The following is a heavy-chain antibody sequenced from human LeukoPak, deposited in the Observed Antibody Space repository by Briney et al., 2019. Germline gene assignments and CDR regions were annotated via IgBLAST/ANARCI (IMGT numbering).Heavy chain of an antibody. CDR1: GGTFSSYA. CDR3: ASQPGYGDAFDI. Sequence: SVKVSCKASGGTFSSYAISWVRQAPGQGLEWMGGIVPIFGTANYAQKFQGRVTITADESTSTAYMELSSLRSEDTAVYYCASQPGYGDAFDIWGQGTMVTVSS. J-gene: IGHJ3*02. CDR2: IVPIFGTA. D-gene: IGHD6-13*01. V-gene: IGHV1-69*13.